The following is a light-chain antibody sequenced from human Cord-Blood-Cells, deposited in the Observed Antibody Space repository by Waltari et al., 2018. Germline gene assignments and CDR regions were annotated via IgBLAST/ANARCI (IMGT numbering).Light chain of an antibody. CDR2: GAS. J-gene: IGKJ2*01. Sequence: ELVLTQSPGTLSLSPGDRATLSCRASQSVSSGYLAWYQQKPGQAPRLLIYGASSRATGIPDRFSGIGSGTDFTLTISRLEPEDFAVYYCQQYGSSPYTFGQGTKLEIK. V-gene: IGKV3-20*01. CDR1: QSVSSGY. CDR3: QQYGSSPYT.